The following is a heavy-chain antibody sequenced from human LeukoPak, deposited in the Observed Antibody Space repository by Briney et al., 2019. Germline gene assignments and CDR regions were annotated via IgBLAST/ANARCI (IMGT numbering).Heavy chain of an antibody. Sequence: GASVKVSCKASGYTFTSYGISWVRQAPGQGLEWMGWISAYNGNTNYAQKLQGRVTMTTDTSTSTAYMELRSLRSEDTAVYYCARRYAGGSYDFWSGYLYYFDYWGQGTLVTVSS. CDR3: ARRYAGGSYDFWSGYLYYFDY. J-gene: IGHJ4*02. CDR1: GYTFTSYG. CDR2: ISAYNGNT. D-gene: IGHD3-3*01. V-gene: IGHV1-18*01.